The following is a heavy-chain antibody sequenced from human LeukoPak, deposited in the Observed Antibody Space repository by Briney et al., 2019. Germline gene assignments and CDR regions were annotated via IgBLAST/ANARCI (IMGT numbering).Heavy chain of an antibody. D-gene: IGHD3-16*01. CDR2: INHSGST. Sequence: SETLSLTCAVYGGSFSGYYWSWLRQPPGKGLEWIGEINHSGSTNYNPSLKSRVTISVDTSKNQFSLKLSSVTAADTAVYYCARATYYYYYYGMDVWGQGTTVTVSS. CDR3: ARATYYYYYYGMDV. J-gene: IGHJ6*02. V-gene: IGHV4-34*01. CDR1: GGSFSGYY.